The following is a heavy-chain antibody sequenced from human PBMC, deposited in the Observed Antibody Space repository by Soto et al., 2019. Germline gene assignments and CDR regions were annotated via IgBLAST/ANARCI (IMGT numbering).Heavy chain of an antibody. J-gene: IGHJ4*02. CDR2: IVVGSGNT. D-gene: IGHD3-3*01. V-gene: IGHV1-58*01. Sequence: SVKVSCKASGFTFTSSAVQWVRQARGQRLEWIGWIVVGSGNTNYAQKFQERVTITRDMSTSTAYMELSSLRSEDTAVYYCAAERQGVYHTRFGYSYWGQATLVTVLL. CDR1: GFTFTSSA. CDR3: AAERQGVYHTRFGYSY.